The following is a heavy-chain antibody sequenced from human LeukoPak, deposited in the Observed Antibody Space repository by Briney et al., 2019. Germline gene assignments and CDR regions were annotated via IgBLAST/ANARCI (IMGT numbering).Heavy chain of an antibody. Sequence: GGSLRLSCAASGFTFSSYAMHWVRQAPGKGLEWVAVISYDGSNKYYADSVKGRFTISRDNSKNTLYLHMNSLRAEDTAVYYCAKDRYSSSSRDYYYYMDVWGKGTTVTVSS. CDR2: ISYDGSNK. V-gene: IGHV3-30-3*01. CDR1: GFTFSSYA. D-gene: IGHD6-6*01. CDR3: AKDRYSSSSRDYYYYMDV. J-gene: IGHJ6*03.